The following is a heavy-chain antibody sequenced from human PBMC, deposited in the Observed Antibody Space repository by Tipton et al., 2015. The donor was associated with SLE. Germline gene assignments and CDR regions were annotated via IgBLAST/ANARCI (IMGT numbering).Heavy chain of an antibody. D-gene: IGHD2/OR15-2a*01. J-gene: IGHJ6*03. CDR1: GFTFSNYE. V-gene: IGHV3-48*03. CDR2: ITGSGGAI. Sequence: GSLRLSCVASGFTFSNYEMNWVRQAPGKGLEWISYITGSGGAINYADSVKGRFTISRDNFRNTLYLEMSSLRAEDTALYFCAKGTTEVYLYYYHMDVWGQGTTVTVSS. CDR3: AKGTTEVYLYYYHMDV.